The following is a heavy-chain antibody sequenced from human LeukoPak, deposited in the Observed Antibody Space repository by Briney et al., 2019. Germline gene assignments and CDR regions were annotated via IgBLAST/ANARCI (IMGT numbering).Heavy chain of an antibody. V-gene: IGHV3-74*01. CDR2: INSDGINT. CDR1: GFTFSNYW. CDR3: ARDLGQYYDTSDNWFDP. J-gene: IGHJ5*02. Sequence: GGSLRLSCEASGFTFSNYWMHWVRQAPGKGLVWVSRINSDGINTSYADSVKGRFTISRDNAKNTLNLQMNSLRAEDTAVYYCARDLGQYYDTSDNWFDPWGQGTLVTVSS. D-gene: IGHD3-22*01.